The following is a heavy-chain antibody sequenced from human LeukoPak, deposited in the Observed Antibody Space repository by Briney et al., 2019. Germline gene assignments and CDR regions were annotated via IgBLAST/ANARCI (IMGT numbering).Heavy chain of an antibody. V-gene: IGHV4-34*01. J-gene: IGHJ6*02. CDR3: ARDMVVPAAKPYYYYGMDV. D-gene: IGHD2-2*02. Sequence: SETLSLTCAVYGGSFSGYYWSWIRQPPGKGLEWIGEINHSGSTNYNPSLKSRVTISVDTSKNQFSLKLSSVTAADTAVYYCARDMVVPAAKPYYYYGMDVWGQGTTVTVSS. CDR1: GGSFSGYY. CDR2: INHSGST.